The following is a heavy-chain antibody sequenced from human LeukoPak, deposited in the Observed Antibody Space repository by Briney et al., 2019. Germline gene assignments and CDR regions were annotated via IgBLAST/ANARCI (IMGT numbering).Heavy chain of an antibody. CDR3: ARDRGAVTGQYFDY. D-gene: IGHD6-19*01. CDR1: GFSFSGYY. V-gene: IGHV3-11*01. Sequence: PGGSLRLSCAASGFSFSGYYMSWIRQAPGKGLEWVSYISSSGTSANYADSVRGRFTISRDNAKNSLYLQMNSLRVEDTAVYYCARDRGAVTGQYFDYWGQGTLVTVSS. CDR2: ISSSGTSA. J-gene: IGHJ4*02.